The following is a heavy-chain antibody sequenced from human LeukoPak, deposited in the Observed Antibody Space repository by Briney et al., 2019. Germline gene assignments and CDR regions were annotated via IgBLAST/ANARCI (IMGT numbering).Heavy chain of an antibody. CDR1: GGSISSYY. J-gene: IGHJ4*02. CDR2: IYYGGST. D-gene: IGHD2/OR15-2a*01. CDR3: ARFSYYAWGFDY. V-gene: IGHV4-59*01. Sequence: SETLSLTCTVSGGSISSYYWSWIRQPPGKGLEWIGYIYYGGSTNYNPSLKSRVTISVDTSKNQFSLKLSSVTAADTAVYYCARFSYYAWGFDYWGQGTLVTVSS.